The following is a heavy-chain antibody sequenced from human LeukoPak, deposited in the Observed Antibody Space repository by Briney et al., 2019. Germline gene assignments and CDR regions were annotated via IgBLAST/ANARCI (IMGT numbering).Heavy chain of an antibody. CDR2: IYYSGST. V-gene: IGHV4-59*01. Sequence: PSETLSLTCTVSGGSISSYYWSWIRQPPGKGLEWIGYIYYSGSTNYNPSLKSRVTISVDTSKNQFSLKLSSVTAADTAVYYCALSSGSYYVYFDYWGQGTLVTVSS. CDR1: GGSISSYY. D-gene: IGHD3-10*01. CDR3: ALSSGSYYVYFDY. J-gene: IGHJ4*02.